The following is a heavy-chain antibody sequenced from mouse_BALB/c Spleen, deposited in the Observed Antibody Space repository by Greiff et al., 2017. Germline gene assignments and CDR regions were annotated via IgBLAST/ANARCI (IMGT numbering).Heavy chain of an antibody. V-gene: IGHV5-9-4*01. J-gene: IGHJ4*01. Sequence: EVQRVESGGGLVKPGGSLKLSCAASGFTFSSYAMSWVRQSPEKRLEWVAEISSGGSYTYYPDTVTGRFTISRDNAKNTLYLEMSSLRSEDTAMYCCARGGLRRDHYYAMDYWGQGTSVTVSS. CDR2: ISSGGSYT. CDR1: GFTFSSYA. CDR3: ARGGLRRDHYYAMDY. D-gene: IGHD2-4*01.